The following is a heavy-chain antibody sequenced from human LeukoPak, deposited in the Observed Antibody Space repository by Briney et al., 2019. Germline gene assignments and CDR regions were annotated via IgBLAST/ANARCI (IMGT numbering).Heavy chain of an antibody. CDR1: GFTFSRFG. CDR3: ARGLYTNGWYYYDY. V-gene: IGHV3-33*05. CDR2: FSYNGINK. Sequence: GGSLRLSCAASGFTFSRFGMHWVRQAPGKGREWGAVFSYNGINKDYAGSVKGRFTISRDNSKNTLSLQMDSLRAEDTAMYYCARGLYTNGWYYYDYWGQGTLVTVSS. D-gene: IGHD6-19*01. J-gene: IGHJ4*02.